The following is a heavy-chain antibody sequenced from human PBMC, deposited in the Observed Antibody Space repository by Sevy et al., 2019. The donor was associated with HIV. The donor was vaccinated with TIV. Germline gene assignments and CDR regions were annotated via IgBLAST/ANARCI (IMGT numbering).Heavy chain of an antibody. CDR3: AGGVGAADNWFDP. CDR1: GGSISSYY. Sequence: SETLSLTCTVSGGSISSYYWSWIRQPPGKGLEWIGYIYYSGNTNYNPSLKSRVTISLDTSKIQFSLKLRSVTTADTAVYYCAGGVGAADNWFDPWGQGTRATVSS. J-gene: IGHJ5*02. D-gene: IGHD6-13*01. CDR2: IYYSGNT. V-gene: IGHV4-59*01.